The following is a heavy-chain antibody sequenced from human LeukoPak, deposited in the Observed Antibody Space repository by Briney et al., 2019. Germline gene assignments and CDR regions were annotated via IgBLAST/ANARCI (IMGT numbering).Heavy chain of an antibody. Sequence: GESLKMSCEGSGYSFTNYWIGWVRRMPGKGLEWMGIIYPDDSDTRYSPSFQGQVTISADKSIGTAYLQWSSLKASDTAMYYCAIGGDSSTSCYRCFNYWGQGTLVTVSS. CDR2: IYPDDSDT. D-gene: IGHD2-2*01. CDR3: AIGGDSSTSCYRCFNY. V-gene: IGHV5-51*01. J-gene: IGHJ4*02. CDR1: GYSFTNYW.